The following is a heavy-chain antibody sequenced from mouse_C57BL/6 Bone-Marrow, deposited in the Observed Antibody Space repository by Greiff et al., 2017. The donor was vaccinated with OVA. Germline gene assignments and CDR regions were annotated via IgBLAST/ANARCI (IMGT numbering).Heavy chain of an antibody. CDR3: ARESWDVYFDY. V-gene: IGHV5-4*01. D-gene: IGHD4-1*01. Sequence: EVKLVESGGGLVKPGGSLKLSCAASGFTFSSYVMSWVRQTPEKRLEWVATISDGGSYTYYPDNVKGRFTISRDNAKNNLYLQMSHLKSEDTAMYYCARESWDVYFDYWGQGTTLTVSS. CDR2: ISDGGSYT. CDR1: GFTFSSYV. J-gene: IGHJ2*01.